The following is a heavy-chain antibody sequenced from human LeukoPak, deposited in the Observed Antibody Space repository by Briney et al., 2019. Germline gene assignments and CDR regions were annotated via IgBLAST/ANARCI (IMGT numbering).Heavy chain of an antibody. CDR3: ARHGYCSATSCYYYHYYMDV. CDR2: IFYTGST. V-gene: IGHV4-59*08. CDR1: GGSINNYY. J-gene: IGHJ6*03. Sequence: SETLSLTCTVSGGSINNYYWSWIRQPPGKGLEWIGYIFYTGSTTYNPSLKSRVTISVDTSKNQFSLKLSSVTAADTAVYYCARHGYCSATSCYYYHYYMDVWGKGTTVTVSS. D-gene: IGHD2-2*03.